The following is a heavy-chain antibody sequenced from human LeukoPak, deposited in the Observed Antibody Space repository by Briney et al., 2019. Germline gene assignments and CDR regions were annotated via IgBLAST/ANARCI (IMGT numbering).Heavy chain of an antibody. CDR1: GFTFSNYW. CDR3: AKSPLTVGGYYDY. V-gene: IGHV3-74*01. Sequence: GGSLRLSCAASGFTFSNYWMHWVRQVPGKGLVWVSRINTDESRTNYADSVEGRFTISRDNPKNTLYLQMNSLRAEDTAVYFCAKSPLTVGGYYDYWGQGTLVTVSS. J-gene: IGHJ4*02. D-gene: IGHD2-15*01. CDR2: INTDESRT.